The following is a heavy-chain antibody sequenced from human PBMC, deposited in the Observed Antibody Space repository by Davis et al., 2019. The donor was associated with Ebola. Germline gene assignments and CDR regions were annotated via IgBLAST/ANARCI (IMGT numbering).Heavy chain of an antibody. CDR2: IYYSGST. CDR3: ARLYGSGSSFDY. V-gene: IGHV4-39*01. J-gene: IGHJ4*02. D-gene: IGHD3-10*01. CDR1: GGSISSSSYY. Sequence: MPSETLSLTCTVSGGSISSSSYYWGWIRQPPGKGLEWIGSIYYSGSTYYNPSLKGRVTISVDTSKNQFSLKLSSVTAADTAVYYCARLYGSGSSFDYWGQGTLVTVSS.